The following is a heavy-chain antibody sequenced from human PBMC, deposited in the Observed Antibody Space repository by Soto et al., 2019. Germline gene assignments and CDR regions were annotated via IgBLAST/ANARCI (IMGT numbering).Heavy chain of an antibody. J-gene: IGHJ5*02. D-gene: IGHD3-22*01. CDR3: ARDIYYDSSGYYSLNWFDP. CDR2: IDYSGST. CDR1: GGSISSDNYF. V-gene: IGHV4-30-4*08. Sequence: SETLSLTCTVSGGSISSDNYFWSWIRQHPGKGLEWIGYIDYSGSTYYNPSLKSRVTISVDTSKNQFSLKLSSVTAADTAVYYCARDIYYDSSGYYSLNWFDPWGQGTLVTVSS.